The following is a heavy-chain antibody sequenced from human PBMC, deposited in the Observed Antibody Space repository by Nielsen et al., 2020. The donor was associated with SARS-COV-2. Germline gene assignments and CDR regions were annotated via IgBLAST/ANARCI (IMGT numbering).Heavy chain of an antibody. J-gene: IGHJ4*02. V-gene: IGHV4-39*01. CDR2: IYYSGST. CDR1: GGSISSGSYY. CDR3: ARLVSNIAAASFDY. Sequence: GSLRLSCTVSGGSISSGSYYWGWIRQPPGKGLEWIGSIYYSGSTYYNPSLKSRVTISVDTSKNQFSLKLSSVTAADTAVYYCARLVSNIAAASFDYWGQGTLVTVSS. D-gene: IGHD6-13*01.